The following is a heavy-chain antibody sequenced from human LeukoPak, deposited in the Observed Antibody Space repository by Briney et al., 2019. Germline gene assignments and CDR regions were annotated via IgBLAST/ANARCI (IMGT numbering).Heavy chain of an antibody. CDR1: GYTLTELS. V-gene: IGHV1-24*01. CDR2: FDPEDGET. CDR3: ARVFTIFGIPHYYYMDV. D-gene: IGHD3-3*01. J-gene: IGHJ6*03. Sequence: ASVKVSCKVSGYTLTELSMHWVRQAPGKGLEWMGGFDPEDGETIYAQKFQGRVTITRNTSISTAYMELSSLRSEDTAMYYCARVFTIFGIPHYYYMDVWGKGTTVTVSS.